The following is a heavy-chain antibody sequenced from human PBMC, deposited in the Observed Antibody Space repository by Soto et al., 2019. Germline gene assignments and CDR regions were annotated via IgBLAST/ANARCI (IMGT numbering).Heavy chain of an antibody. CDR3: ARDSSSQWFGELLNDAFDI. CDR1: GGSISSGDYY. J-gene: IGHJ3*02. Sequence: SETLSLTCTVSGGSISSGDYYWSWIRQPPGKGLEWIGYIYYGGSTYYNPSLKSRVTISVDTSKNQFSLKLSSVTAADTAVYYCARDSSSQWFGELLNDAFDIWGQGTMVTVSS. D-gene: IGHD3-10*01. CDR2: IYYGGST. V-gene: IGHV4-30-4*01.